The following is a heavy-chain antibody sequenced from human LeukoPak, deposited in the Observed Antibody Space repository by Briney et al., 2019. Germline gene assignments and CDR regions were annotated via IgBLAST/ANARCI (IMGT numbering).Heavy chain of an antibody. CDR3: ARGGVQGYCSGGSCPLDY. Sequence: SETLSLTCAVYGGPFSGYYWSWIRQPPGKGLEWIGEINHSGSTNYNPSPKSRVTISVNTSKNQFSLKLSSVTAADTAVYYCARGGVQGYCSGGSCPLDYWGQGSLVTVSS. CDR2: INHSGST. D-gene: IGHD2-15*01. J-gene: IGHJ4*02. V-gene: IGHV4-34*01. CDR1: GGPFSGYY.